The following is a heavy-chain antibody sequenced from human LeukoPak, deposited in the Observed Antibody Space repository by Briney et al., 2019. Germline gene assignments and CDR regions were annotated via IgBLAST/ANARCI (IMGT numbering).Heavy chain of an antibody. D-gene: IGHD1-1*01. CDR1: GISVGSSGVA. J-gene: IGHJ4*02. V-gene: IGHV2-5*01. Sequence: SGPTLVNPTETLTLTCTSSGISVGSSGVAVGWIRQPPGKALEWLGHIYWNDDDRYSTSLRSRLTITRDTSENHVALTMTNMDPVDTATYYCAHLTTTAYYYDFWGQGTLVTVSS. CDR3: AHLTTTAYYYDF. CDR2: IYWNDDD.